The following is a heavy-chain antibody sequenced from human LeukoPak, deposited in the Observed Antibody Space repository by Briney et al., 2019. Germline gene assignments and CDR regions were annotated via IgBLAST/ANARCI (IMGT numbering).Heavy chain of an antibody. Sequence: ASVKVSCKASGYTFTSYDINWVRQATGQGLEWMGYVNPNSGKTGYAEKFQGRVTITRNTSISTAYMELSSLRSEDTALYYCARQKYSSGSYGVYYYYMDVWGKGTTVTVSS. J-gene: IGHJ6*03. CDR1: GYTFTSYD. V-gene: IGHV1-8*03. CDR3: ARQKYSSGSYGVYYYYMDV. D-gene: IGHD6-19*01. CDR2: VNPNSGKT.